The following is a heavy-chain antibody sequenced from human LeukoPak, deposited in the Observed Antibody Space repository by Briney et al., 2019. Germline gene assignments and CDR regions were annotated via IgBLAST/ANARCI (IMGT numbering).Heavy chain of an antibody. CDR3: ARHDLAVAGPPYH. CDR1: GGSFSGYY. J-gene: IGHJ4*02. CDR2: IYYSGST. Sequence: PSETLSLTCAVYGGSFSGYYWSWIRQPPGKGLEWIGSIYYSGSTYYNPSLKSRVTISVDTSKNQFSLKLSSVTAADTAVYYCARHDLAVAGPPYHWGQGTLVTVSS. D-gene: IGHD6-19*01. V-gene: IGHV4-34*01.